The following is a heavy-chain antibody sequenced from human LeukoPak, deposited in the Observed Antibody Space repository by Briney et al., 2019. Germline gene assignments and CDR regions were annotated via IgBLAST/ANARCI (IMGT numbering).Heavy chain of an antibody. CDR1: GGSISSYY. CDR3: ARAPITMVRGVILYGMDV. D-gene: IGHD3-10*01. V-gene: IGHV4-59*01. CDR2: IYYSGST. J-gene: IGHJ6*02. Sequence: SETLSLTCTVSGGSISSYYWSWIRQPPGKGLEWIGYIYYSGSTNYNPSLKSRVTISVDTSKNQFSLKLSSVTAADTAMYYCARAPITMVRGVILYGMDVWGQGATVTVSS.